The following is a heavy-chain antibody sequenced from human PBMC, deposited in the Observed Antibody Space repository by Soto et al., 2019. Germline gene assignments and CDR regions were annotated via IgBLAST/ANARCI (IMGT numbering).Heavy chain of an antibody. V-gene: IGHV1-8*01. CDR2: MNPRSGNT. CDR1: GYTFTTHD. D-gene: IGHD2-2*01. J-gene: IGHJ4*02. Sequence: QVQLVQSGAEVKKPGASVKVSCEASGYTFTTHDINWVRQATGQGLEWMGWMNPRSGNTGEAQKFQGRLTMTSNTSTGTAYMELGGLTSEDTAVYYCARGPRYCSSPSCTSWDYWGQGTLVTVSS. CDR3: ARGPRYCSSPSCTSWDY.